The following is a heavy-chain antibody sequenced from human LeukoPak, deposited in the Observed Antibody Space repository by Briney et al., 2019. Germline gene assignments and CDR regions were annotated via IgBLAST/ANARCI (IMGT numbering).Heavy chain of an antibody. CDR3: AREATWGQWYFDH. J-gene: IGHJ4*02. Sequence: GGSLRLSCVASGLSFSNHGMHWVRQAPGKGLEWVSVIPSDGGAKFYADSVKGRFTLSRDNPKNMFFLQMNLLTVEDTAIYYCAREATWGQWYFDHWGQGTPVTVSS. CDR1: GLSFSNHG. D-gene: IGHD6-19*01. V-gene: IGHV3-30*03. CDR2: IPSDGGAK.